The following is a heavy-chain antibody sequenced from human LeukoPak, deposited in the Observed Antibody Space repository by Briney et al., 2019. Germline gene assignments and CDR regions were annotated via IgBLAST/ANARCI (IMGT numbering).Heavy chain of an antibody. D-gene: IGHD1-1*01. Sequence: GGSLRLSCAVSGFPLSSYAMSWVRQAPGKGLEWVSSISSSSIYIYYADSVKGRFTISRDNAKNSLYLQMNSLRDEDTAVYYCARGGQGNWPTPFDYWGQGTLVTVSS. J-gene: IGHJ4*02. CDR3: ARGGQGNWPTPFDY. CDR2: ISSSSIYI. V-gene: IGHV3-21*01. CDR1: GFPLSSYA.